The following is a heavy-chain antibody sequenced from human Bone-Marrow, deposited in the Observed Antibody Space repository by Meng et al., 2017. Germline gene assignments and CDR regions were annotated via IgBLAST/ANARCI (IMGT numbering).Heavy chain of an antibody. Sequence: GESLKISCAASEFTFSSYAMHWVRQAPGKGLEWAAVISYDGSNQYYADSVKGRFTISRDNSKNTLYLQMNSLRAEDTAVYYCAREGQQHDAFDIWGQGTMVTVSS. D-gene: IGHD6-13*01. J-gene: IGHJ3*02. CDR3: AREGQQHDAFDI. CDR1: EFTFSSYA. CDR2: ISYDGSNQ. V-gene: IGHV3-30*04.